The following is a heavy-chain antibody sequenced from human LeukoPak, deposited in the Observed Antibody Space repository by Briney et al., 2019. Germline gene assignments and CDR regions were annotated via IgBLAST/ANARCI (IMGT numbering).Heavy chain of an antibody. CDR1: GYTFTSYT. V-gene: IGHV1-3*01. J-gene: IGHJ4*02. CDR3: ARVLRDYCSGGSCYQLNY. Sequence: ASVKVSCKASGYTFTSYTMHWVRQAPGQRLEWMGWINAGNGHTKYSQKFQGRVTITRDTSASTAYMELSSLRSEDTAVYYCARVLRDYCSGGSCYQLNYWGQGTLVTVSS. CDR2: INAGNGHT. D-gene: IGHD2-15*01.